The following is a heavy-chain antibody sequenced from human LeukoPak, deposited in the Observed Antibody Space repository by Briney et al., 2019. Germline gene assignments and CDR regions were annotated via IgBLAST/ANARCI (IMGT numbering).Heavy chain of an antibody. J-gene: IGHJ4*02. D-gene: IGHD3-22*01. CDR1: GFTFSSYN. CDR2: ITSSSSYI. Sequence: GGSLRLSCAASGFTFSSYNMNWVRQAPGKGLEWVSSITSSSSYIYYADSVKGRFTISRDNAKNSLYLQMNSLRAEDTALYYCARGGSYSDSSGYYAYFDYWGQGTLVSVSS. CDR3: ARGGSYSDSSGYYAYFDY. V-gene: IGHV3-21*01.